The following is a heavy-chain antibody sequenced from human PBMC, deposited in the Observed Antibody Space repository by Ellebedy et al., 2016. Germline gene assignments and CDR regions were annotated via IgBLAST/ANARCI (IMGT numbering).Heavy chain of an antibody. D-gene: IGHD3-10*01. CDR3: ARRPGSGRLGWFDP. CDR1: GFTFSIYA. J-gene: IGHJ5*02. CDR2: IGGTRGGT. Sequence: GESLKISCAASGFTFSIYAMSWVRQAPGKGLEWVSFIGGTRGGTSYADSVRGRFTVSRDNSKNTLYLQMSSLRAEDTAVYYCARRPGSGRLGWFDPWGQGTLVTVSS. V-gene: IGHV3-23*01.